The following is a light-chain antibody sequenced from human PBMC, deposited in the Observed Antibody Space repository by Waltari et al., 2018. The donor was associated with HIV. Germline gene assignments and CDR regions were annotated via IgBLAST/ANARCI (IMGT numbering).Light chain of an antibody. CDR1: QSISSY. J-gene: IGKJ3*01. V-gene: IGKV1-39*01. Sequence: DIQMTQSPSSLSASVGDRVTITCRASQSISSYLNWYQQKPGKAPKLLIYAASSLQSGGPSRFSGSGTWTEFTLTISSRQPEDFATYYCQQSYSTPPVTFGPGTKVDIK. CDR3: QQSYSTPPVT. CDR2: AAS.